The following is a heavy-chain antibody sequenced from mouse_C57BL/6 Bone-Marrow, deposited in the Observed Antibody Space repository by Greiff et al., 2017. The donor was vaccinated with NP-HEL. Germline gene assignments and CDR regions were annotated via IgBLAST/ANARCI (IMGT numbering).Heavy chain of an antibody. CDR3: AREAQVYYYAMDY. J-gene: IGHJ4*01. CDR2: INYDGSST. V-gene: IGHV5-16*01. Sequence: EVMLVESEGGLVQPGRSMKLSCTASGFTFSDYYMAWVRQVPEKGLEWVANINYDGSSTYYLDSLKSRFIISRDNAKNILYLQMSSLKSEDTATYYCAREAQVYYYAMDYWGQGTSVTVSS. CDR1: GFTFSDYY. D-gene: IGHD3-2*02.